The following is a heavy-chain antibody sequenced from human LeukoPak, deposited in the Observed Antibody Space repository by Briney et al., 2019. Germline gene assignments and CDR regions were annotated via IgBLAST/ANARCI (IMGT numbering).Heavy chain of an antibody. D-gene: IGHD5-24*01. Sequence: GRSLRLSCAASGFTFSSYGMHWVRQAPGKGLEWVAFIHYDGTNKYYADSVKGRFTISRDNSKHTLYLQMKSLKPEDTAVYYCAKGDKMSTWRRTYNCFDPWGQGTLVTVSS. CDR2: IHYDGTNK. J-gene: IGHJ5*02. V-gene: IGHV3-30*02. CDR3: AKGDKMSTWRRTYNCFDP. CDR1: GFTFSSYG.